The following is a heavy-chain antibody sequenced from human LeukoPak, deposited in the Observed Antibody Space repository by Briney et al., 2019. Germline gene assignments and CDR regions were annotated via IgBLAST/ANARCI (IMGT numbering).Heavy chain of an antibody. CDR2: IYHSGST. Sequence: SETLSLTCTVSGGSISSGGYYWSWIRQPRGKGLEWIGSIYHSGSTYYNPSLKSRVTISVDTSKNQFSLKLSSVTAADTAVYYCARIWDGYSYGYPYWGQGTLVTVSS. J-gene: IGHJ4*02. CDR3: ARIWDGYSYGYPY. D-gene: IGHD5-18*01. V-gene: IGHV4-39*07. CDR1: GGSISSGGYY.